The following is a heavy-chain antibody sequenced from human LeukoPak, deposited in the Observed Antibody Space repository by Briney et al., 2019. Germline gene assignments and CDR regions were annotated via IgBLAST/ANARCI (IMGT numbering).Heavy chain of an antibody. CDR1: GCTFSSYW. CDR3: ARDHTKRGGFDY. Sequence: GGSLRLSCAASGCTFSSYWMSWVRQAPGKGLEWVANIKQDGSEKYYVDSVKGRFTISRDNVKNSLYLQMNSLRAEDTAVYYCARDHTKRGGFDYWGQGTLVTVSS. D-gene: IGHD3-10*01. J-gene: IGHJ4*02. V-gene: IGHV3-7*01. CDR2: IKQDGSEK.